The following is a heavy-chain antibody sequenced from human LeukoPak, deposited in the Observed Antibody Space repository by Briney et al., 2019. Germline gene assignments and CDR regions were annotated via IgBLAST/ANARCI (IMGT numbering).Heavy chain of an antibody. D-gene: IGHD1-26*01. V-gene: IGHV3-30*03. J-gene: IGHJ4*02. CDR1: GFTFSTYG. Sequence: GGFLRLSCAASGFTFSTYGMHWVRQAPGKGLEWVAVISYDGSNKYYADSVKGRFTISRDNSKNTLYLQMNSLRAEDTGIYYCARDKVVGPTKFDKWGQGTLVSVSP. CDR3: ARDKVVGPTKFDK. CDR2: ISYDGSNK.